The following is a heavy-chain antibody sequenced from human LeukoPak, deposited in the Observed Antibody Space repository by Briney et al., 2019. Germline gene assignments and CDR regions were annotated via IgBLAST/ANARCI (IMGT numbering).Heavy chain of an antibody. V-gene: IGHV1-18*01. CDR3: ATAIYCSSTSCYRGYFQH. CDR1: GYTFTSYG. CDR2: ISAYNGNA. Sequence: ASVKVSCKASGYTFTSYGISWVRQAPGQGLEWMGWISAYNGNANYAQKLQGRVTMTEDTSTDTAYMELSSLRSEDTAVYYCATAIYCSSTSCYRGYFQHWGQGTLVTVSS. D-gene: IGHD2-2*01. J-gene: IGHJ1*01.